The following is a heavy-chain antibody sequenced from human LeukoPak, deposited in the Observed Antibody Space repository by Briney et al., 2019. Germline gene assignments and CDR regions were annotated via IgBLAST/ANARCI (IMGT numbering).Heavy chain of an antibody. V-gene: IGHV1-2*02. CDR1: GYTFTDYY. J-gene: IGHJ5*02. D-gene: IGHD6-13*01. CDR2: INPNTGGT. Sequence: ASVKASCKASGYTFTDYYMHWVRQAPGQGLEWMGWINPNTGGTDYIQKFQGRVTMTRDTSISTAYMELNSLKSDDTAVYYCVRVVRRAAAHAGNWFDPWGQGTLVTVSS. CDR3: VRVVRRAAAHAGNWFDP.